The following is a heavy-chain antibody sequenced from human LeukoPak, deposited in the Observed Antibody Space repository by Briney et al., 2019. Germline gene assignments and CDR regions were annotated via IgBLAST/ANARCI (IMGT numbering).Heavy chain of an antibody. CDR1: GFSLSTSGVG. D-gene: IGHD2-15*01. J-gene: IGHJ4*02. CDR3: ARQTCSGGSCYGY. CDR2: IYWDDDK. Sequence: SGPTLVKPTQTLTLTCTFSGFSLSTSGVGVGWIRQSPGKALEWLVFIYWDDDKRYSPPLKSRLTITKDTAKNQVVLKMTNMDPADTGTYYCARQTCSGGSCYGYWGQGTLVTVSS. V-gene: IGHV2-5*02.